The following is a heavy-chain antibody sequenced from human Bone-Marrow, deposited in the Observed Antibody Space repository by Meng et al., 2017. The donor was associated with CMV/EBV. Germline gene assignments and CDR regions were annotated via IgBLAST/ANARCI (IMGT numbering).Heavy chain of an antibody. Sequence: GESLKISCAASGFTLSSYEMNWVRQAPGKGLEWVSYISSSGSTIYYADSVKGRFTISRDNAKNSLYLQMNSLRAEDTAVYYCARDKGAAASLYYYYGMDVWGQGTTVTVSS. D-gene: IGHD2-2*01. J-gene: IGHJ6*02. CDR2: ISSSGSTI. CDR1: GFTLSSYE. V-gene: IGHV3-48*03. CDR3: ARDKGAAASLYYYYGMDV.